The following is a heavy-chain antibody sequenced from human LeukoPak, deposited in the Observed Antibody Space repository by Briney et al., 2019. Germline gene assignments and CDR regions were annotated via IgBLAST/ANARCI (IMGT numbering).Heavy chain of an antibody. CDR3: AGVSSGSSVY. D-gene: IGHD3-10*01. V-gene: IGHV1-69*05. Sequence: GASVKVSCKASGYTFTSYGISWVRQAPGQGLEWMGRIIPIFGTANYAQKFQGRVTITTDESTSTAYMELSSLRSEDTAVYYCAGVSSGSSVYWGQGTLVTVSS. J-gene: IGHJ4*02. CDR2: IIPIFGTA. CDR1: GYTFTSYG.